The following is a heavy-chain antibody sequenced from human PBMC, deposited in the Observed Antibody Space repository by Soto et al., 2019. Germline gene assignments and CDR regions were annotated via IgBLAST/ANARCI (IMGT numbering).Heavy chain of an antibody. CDR3: ARYVAGQYNWNDVTLDY. J-gene: IGHJ4*02. CDR1: GVTFSSYA. V-gene: IGHV1-69*12. CDR2: IIPIFGTA. D-gene: IGHD1-20*01. Sequence: QVQLVQSGAEVKKPGSSVKFSCKASGVTFSSYAISWVRQAPGQGLEWMGGIIPIFGTANYAQKFQGRVTITADESTSTAYMELSSLRSEDTAVYYCARYVAGQYNWNDVTLDYWGQGTMVTVSS.